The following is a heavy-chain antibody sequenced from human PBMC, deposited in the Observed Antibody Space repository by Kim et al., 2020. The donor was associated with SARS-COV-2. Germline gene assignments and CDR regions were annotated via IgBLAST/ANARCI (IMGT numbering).Heavy chain of an antibody. CDR1: GYTFTGYY. V-gene: IGHV1-2*04. D-gene: IGHD6-6*01. J-gene: IGHJ6*02. CDR2: INPNSGGT. CDR3: ARDLSSSSRWGNYYGMDV. Sequence: ASVKVSCKASGYTFTGYYMHWVRQAPGQGLEWMGWINPNSGGTNYAQKFQGWVTMTRDTSISTAYMELSRLRSDDTAVYYCARDLSSSSRWGNYYGMDVWGQGTTVTVSS.